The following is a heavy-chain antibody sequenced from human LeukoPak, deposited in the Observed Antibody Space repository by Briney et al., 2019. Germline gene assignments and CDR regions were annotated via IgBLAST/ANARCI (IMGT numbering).Heavy chain of an antibody. CDR3: ARAYYDSSGRDY. D-gene: IGHD3-22*01. CDR1: GFTLSSNY. CDR2: IYSGGST. J-gene: IGHJ4*02. V-gene: IGHV3-66*01. Sequence: PGGSLRLSCAASGFTLSSNYMSWGGQAPGKGLEWGSVIYSGGSTYYADSVKGRFTISRDNSKNTLYLQMNSLRAEDTAVYYCARAYYDSSGRDYWGQGTLVTVSS.